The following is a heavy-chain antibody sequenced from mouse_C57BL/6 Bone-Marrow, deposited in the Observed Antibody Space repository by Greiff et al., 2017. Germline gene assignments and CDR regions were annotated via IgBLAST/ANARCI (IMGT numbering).Heavy chain of an antibody. CDR3: ARGNCYPYWYFDV. D-gene: IGHD1-1*01. J-gene: IGHJ1*03. CDR1: GYTFTDYY. CDR2: INPNNGGT. V-gene: IGHV1-26*01. Sequence: EVQLQESGPELVKPGASVKISCKASGYTFTDYYMNWVKQSHGKSLEWIGDINPNNGGTSYNQKFKGKATLTVDKSSSTAYMERRSLTSEDSAVYYCARGNCYPYWYFDVWGTGTTVTVSS.